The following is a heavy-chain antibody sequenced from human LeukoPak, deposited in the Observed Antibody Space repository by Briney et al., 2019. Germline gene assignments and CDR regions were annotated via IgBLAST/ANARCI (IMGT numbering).Heavy chain of an antibody. V-gene: IGHV1-69*02. J-gene: IGHJ3*02. CDR1: GGTFSSYT. Sequence: ASVKVSCKASGGTFSSYTISWVRQAPGQGLEWMGRIIPILGIANYAQKFQGRVTITADKSTGTAYMELSSLRSEDTAVYYCARALPGRITMIVVGGGAFDIWGQGTMVTVSS. CDR2: IIPILGIA. CDR3: ARALPGRITMIVVGGGAFDI. D-gene: IGHD3-22*01.